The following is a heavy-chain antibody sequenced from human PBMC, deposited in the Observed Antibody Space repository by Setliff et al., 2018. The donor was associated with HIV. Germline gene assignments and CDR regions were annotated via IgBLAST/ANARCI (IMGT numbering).Heavy chain of an antibody. Sequence: PGGSLRLSCATSRFSFSTFWMTWVRQAPGKGLEWVSCISSSSPTYIYYADSVKGRFTISRDNAKNSLYLQMNSLRAEDTAVYYCARWTFLDYGVSSGDAFDFWGQGTMVTVSS. J-gene: IGHJ3*01. CDR3: ARWTFLDYGVSSGDAFDF. D-gene: IGHD4-17*01. CDR1: RFSFSTFW. V-gene: IGHV3-21*01. CDR2: ISSSSPTYI.